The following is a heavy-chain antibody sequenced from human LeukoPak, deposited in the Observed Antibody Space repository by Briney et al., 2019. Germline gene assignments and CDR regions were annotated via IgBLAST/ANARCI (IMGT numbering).Heavy chain of an antibody. D-gene: IGHD7-27*01. J-gene: IGHJ4*02. V-gene: IGHV1-2*02. CDR3: ARDRNWGADY. CDR2: VRPKTGDT. CDR1: GYTFTDHY. Sequence: AASVKVSCKASGYTFTDHYLHWVRQVPGQGLEWVGWVRPKTGDTHFDQKFQGRVTKTRDTSISTAYMELYGLRSDDTAVYYCARDRNWGADYWGQGTLITVSS.